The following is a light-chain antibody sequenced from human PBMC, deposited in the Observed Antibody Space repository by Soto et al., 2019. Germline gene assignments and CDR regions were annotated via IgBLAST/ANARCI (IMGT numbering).Light chain of an antibody. V-gene: IGKV3-20*01. CDR2: GAS. CDR3: QQYGSSQT. Sequence: EIVLTQSPCTLSLSPGERATLSCRASQSVSSSYLAWYQQKPGQAPRLLIYGASSRATGIPDRFSGSGSGTDFTLTISRLEPEDFAVYYCQQYGSSQTFGQGTKVDIK. CDR1: QSVSSSY. J-gene: IGKJ1*01.